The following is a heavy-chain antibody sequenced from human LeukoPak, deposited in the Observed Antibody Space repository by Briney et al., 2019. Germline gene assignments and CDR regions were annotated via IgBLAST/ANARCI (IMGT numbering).Heavy chain of an antibody. CDR2: INAGKGNT. CDR1: GYTFTNYA. V-gene: IGHV1-3*01. CDR3: VRGPPRRGYNYRGDAFDI. D-gene: IGHD5-18*01. J-gene: IGHJ3*02. Sequence: ASVKVSCKASGYTFTNYAVHWVRQAPGQRLGWMGWINAGKGNTKYSQKFQGRVTITRDTSASTAYMEVSSLRSEDTAVYYCVRGPPRRGYNYRGDAFDIWGQGTMVTASS.